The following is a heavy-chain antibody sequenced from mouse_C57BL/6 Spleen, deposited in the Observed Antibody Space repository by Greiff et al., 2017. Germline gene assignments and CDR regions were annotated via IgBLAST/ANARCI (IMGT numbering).Heavy chain of an antibody. V-gene: IGHV1-54*01. CDR1: GYAFTNYL. CDR2: INPGSGGT. D-gene: IGHD1-1*01. Sequence: VQLKESGAELVRPGTSVKVSCKASGYAFTNYLIEWVKQRPGQGLEWIGVINPGSGGTNYNEKFKGKATLTADKSSSTAYMQLSSLTSEDSAVYFCARGEDYYGSSYRWYFDVWGTGTTVTVSS. J-gene: IGHJ1*03. CDR3: ARGEDYYGSSYRWYFDV.